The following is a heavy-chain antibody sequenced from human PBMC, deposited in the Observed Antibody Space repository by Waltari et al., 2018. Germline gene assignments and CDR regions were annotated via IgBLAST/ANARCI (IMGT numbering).Heavy chain of an antibody. Sequence: EVQLVESGGVVVQPGGSLRLSCAASGFTFDDYTMHWVRQAPGKGLEWVSLISWDVGSTYYADSVKGRFTISRDNSKNSLYLQMNSLRTEDTALYYCALGYCSSTSCSSYDYWGQGTLVTVSS. CDR3: ALGYCSSTSCSSYDY. CDR1: GFTFDDYT. V-gene: IGHV3-43*01. CDR2: ISWDVGST. J-gene: IGHJ4*02. D-gene: IGHD2-2*01.